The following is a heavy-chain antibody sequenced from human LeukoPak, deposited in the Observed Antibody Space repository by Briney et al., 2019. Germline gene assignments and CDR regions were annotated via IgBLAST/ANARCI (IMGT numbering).Heavy chain of an antibody. CDR3: ARDRGGYYYGSGRYYRSGRELFYYYMDV. Sequence: ASVEVSCKASGYTFTSYAMNWVRQARGQGLEWMGIINPSGGSTSYAQKFQGRVTMTRDTSTSTVYMELSSLRSEDTAVYYCARDRGGYYYGSGRYYRSGRELFYYYMDVWGKGTTVTISS. J-gene: IGHJ6*03. CDR2: INPSGGST. V-gene: IGHV1-46*01. D-gene: IGHD3-10*01. CDR1: GYTFTSYA.